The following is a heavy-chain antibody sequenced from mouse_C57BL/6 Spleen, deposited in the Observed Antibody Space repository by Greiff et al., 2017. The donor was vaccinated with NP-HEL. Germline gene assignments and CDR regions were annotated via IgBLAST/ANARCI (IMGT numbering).Heavy chain of an antibody. CDR3: ARTGYYAMDY. Sequence: QVQLQQSGPGLVQPSQSLSITCTVSGFSLTSYGVHWVRQSPGKGLEWLGVIWSGGSTDYNAAFISRLSISKDNSKSQVFFKMNSLQAADTAIYYCARTGYYAMDYWGQGTSVTVSS. CDR1: GFSLTSYG. J-gene: IGHJ4*01. V-gene: IGHV2-2*01. CDR2: IWSGGST.